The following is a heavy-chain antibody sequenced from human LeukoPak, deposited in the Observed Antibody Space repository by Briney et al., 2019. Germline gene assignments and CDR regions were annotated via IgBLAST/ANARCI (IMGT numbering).Heavy chain of an antibody. J-gene: IGHJ6*03. CDR3: ARGYSSSWYPSYYYYYMDV. D-gene: IGHD6-13*01. CDR1: GYTFTSYG. V-gene: IGHV1-18*01. Sequence: ASVKVSCKASGYTFTSYGISWVRQAPGQGLEWMGWISAYNGNTNYAQKLQGRVTMTTDTSTSTAYMELRSLRSDDTAVYYCARGYSSSWYPSYYYYYMDVWGKGTTVTVSS. CDR2: ISAYNGNT.